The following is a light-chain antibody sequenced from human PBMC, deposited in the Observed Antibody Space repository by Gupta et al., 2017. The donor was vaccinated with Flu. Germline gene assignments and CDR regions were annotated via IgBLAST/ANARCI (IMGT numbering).Light chain of an antibody. Sequence: SSVLTQPPSVSVAPGQTAGVTCAGNGLGSKGVHWYQPSPGQAPVLGCYVDSDRPSGIPERLSGSNSGNTATLTISRVEAGDAADYYCQVWDSSSDNYVFGAGTKVTVL. J-gene: IGLJ1*01. CDR3: QVWDSSSDNYV. CDR2: VDS. CDR1: GLGSKG. V-gene: IGLV3-21*02.